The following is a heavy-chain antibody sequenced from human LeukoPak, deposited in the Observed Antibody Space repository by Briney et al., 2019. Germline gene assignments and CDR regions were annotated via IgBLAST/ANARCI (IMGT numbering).Heavy chain of an antibody. CDR1: GFTFSSYS. Sequence: SGGSLRLSCAASGFTFSSYSMNWVRQAPGKGLEWVSSISSSSSYIYYADSVKGRFTISRDNAKNSLYLQMNSLRAEDTAVYYCAREGCSGGSCYSETFDYWGQGTLVTVSS. CDR2: ISSSSSYI. J-gene: IGHJ4*02. V-gene: IGHV3-21*01. D-gene: IGHD2-15*01. CDR3: AREGCSGGSCYSETFDY.